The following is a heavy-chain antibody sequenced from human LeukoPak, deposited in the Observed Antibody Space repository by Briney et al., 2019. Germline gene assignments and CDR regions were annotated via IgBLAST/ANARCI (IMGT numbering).Heavy chain of an antibody. CDR2: IRYDGSNK. CDR1: GFTFSNYG. J-gene: IGHJ4*02. D-gene: IGHD2-15*01. Sequence: GGSLRLSCAASGFTFSNYGMHWVRQAPGKGLEWVAFIRYDGSNKYYGDSVKGRFTISRDNPKNTLYLQMNSLRAEDTAVYYCAKAPNLVAAPDYWGQGTLVTVSS. CDR3: AKAPNLVAAPDY. V-gene: IGHV3-30*02.